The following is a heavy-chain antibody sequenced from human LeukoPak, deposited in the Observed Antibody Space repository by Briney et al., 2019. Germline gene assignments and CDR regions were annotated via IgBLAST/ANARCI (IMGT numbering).Heavy chain of an antibody. CDR3: ATDDEGTA. Sequence: PSETLSLTCTVSGGSISSSSYYWGWIRQPPGKGLEWIGSIYYSGSTYYNPSLKSRVTISVGTSKNQFSLKLSSVTAADTAVYYCATDDEGTAWGQGTLVTVSS. J-gene: IGHJ5*02. V-gene: IGHV4-39*07. CDR1: GGSISSSSYY. D-gene: IGHD1-7*01. CDR2: IYYSGST.